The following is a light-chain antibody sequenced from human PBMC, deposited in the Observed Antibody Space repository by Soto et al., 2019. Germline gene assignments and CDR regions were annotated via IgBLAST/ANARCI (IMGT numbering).Light chain of an antibody. J-gene: IGKJ1*01. CDR3: QQYNKWPLT. CDR1: QSVSSN. CDR2: ALS. V-gene: IGKV3-15*01. Sequence: EIMMAQSPGTLSASPGARATLSCRASQSVSSNLAWYQQKPCQAPRLLIYALSTRATGIPAMFSGSGSGTEFTLTISSLQSEDLAVYYCQQYNKWPLTFGQGTKVEIK.